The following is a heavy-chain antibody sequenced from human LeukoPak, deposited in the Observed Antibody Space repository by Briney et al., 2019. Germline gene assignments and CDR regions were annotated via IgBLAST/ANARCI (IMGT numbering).Heavy chain of an antibody. CDR2: IKQDASEK. D-gene: IGHD1-26*01. CDR3: ARGPRYSGSYEIDY. J-gene: IGHJ4*02. Sequence: PGGSLRLSCAVSGLTFSTSGMTWVRQAPGKGLEWVANIKQDASEKCYVDSVKGRFTISRDNARNSLYLQMNSLRAEDTAVYYCARGPRYSGSYEIDYWGQGTLVTVSS. V-gene: IGHV3-7*03. CDR1: GLTFSTSG.